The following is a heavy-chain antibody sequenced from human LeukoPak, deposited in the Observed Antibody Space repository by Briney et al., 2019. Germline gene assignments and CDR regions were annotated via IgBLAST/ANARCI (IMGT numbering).Heavy chain of an antibody. Sequence: SETLSHTCTVSGGSISSYYWSWIRQPPGKGLEWIGYIYYSGSTNYNPSLKSRVTISVDTSKNQFSLKLSSVTAADTAVYYCAREVGSYSYAFDIWGQGTMVTVSS. CDR3: AREVGSYSYAFDI. CDR2: IYYSGST. D-gene: IGHD1-26*01. J-gene: IGHJ3*02. CDR1: GGSISSYY. V-gene: IGHV4-59*01.